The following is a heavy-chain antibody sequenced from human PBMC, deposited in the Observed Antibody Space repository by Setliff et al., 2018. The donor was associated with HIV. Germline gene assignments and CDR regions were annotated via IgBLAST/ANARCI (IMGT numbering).Heavy chain of an antibody. CDR3: ARGLDIVVVVAATPGGSWFDP. J-gene: IGHJ5*02. Sequence: SETLSLTCAVSGYSISSGYYWGWIRQPPGKGLEWIGSIYHSGSTYYNPSLKSRVTISVDTSKNQFSLKLSSVTAADTAVYYCARGLDIVVVVAATPGGSWFDPWGQGTLVTVSS. V-gene: IGHV4-38-2*01. D-gene: IGHD2-15*01. CDR2: IYHSGST. CDR1: GYSISSGYY.